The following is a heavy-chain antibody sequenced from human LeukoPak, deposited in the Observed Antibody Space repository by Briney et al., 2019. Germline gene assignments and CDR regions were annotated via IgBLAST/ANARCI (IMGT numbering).Heavy chain of an antibody. CDR3: ARDYCSGGSCYYAFDI. CDR2: IYSGGST. CDR1: GFTVSSNY. Sequence: PGGSLRLSCAASGFTVSSNYMSWVRQAPGKGLGWVSVIYSGGSTYYADSVKGRFTISRDNSKNTLYLQMNSLRAEDTAVYYCARDYCSGGSCYYAFDIWGQGTMVTVSS. V-gene: IGHV3-66*01. D-gene: IGHD2-15*01. J-gene: IGHJ3*02.